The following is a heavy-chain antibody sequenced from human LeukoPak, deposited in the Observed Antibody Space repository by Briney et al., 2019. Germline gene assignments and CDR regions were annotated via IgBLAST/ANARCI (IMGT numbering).Heavy chain of an antibody. V-gene: IGHV1-69*05. J-gene: IGHJ6*03. CDR2: IIPIFGTA. Sequence: ASVKVSCKASGGTFNSYAISWVRQAPGQGLELMGGIIPIFGTANYAQKFQGRVTITTDESTSTPYMELSSLRSEDTAVYYCATVSLYSSGWLYYYYYYVDVWGKGTTVTVSS. CDR1: GGTFNSYA. CDR3: ATVSLYSSGWLYYYYYYVDV. D-gene: IGHD6-19*01.